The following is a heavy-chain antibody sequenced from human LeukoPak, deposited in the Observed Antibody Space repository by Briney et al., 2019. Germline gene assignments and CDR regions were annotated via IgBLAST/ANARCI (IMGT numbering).Heavy chain of an antibody. V-gene: IGHV3-23*01. D-gene: IGHD3-3*01. J-gene: IGHJ4*02. Sequence: HPGGSLRLSCAASGFTFSSYAMRWVRQAPGKGLEWVSAISGSGGSTYYADSVKGRFTISRDNSKNTLYLQMNSLRAEDTAVYYCAKGSISGYYDFWSGCYFDYWGQGTLVTVSS. CDR1: GFTFSSYA. CDR3: AKGSISGYYDFWSGCYFDY. CDR2: ISGSGGST.